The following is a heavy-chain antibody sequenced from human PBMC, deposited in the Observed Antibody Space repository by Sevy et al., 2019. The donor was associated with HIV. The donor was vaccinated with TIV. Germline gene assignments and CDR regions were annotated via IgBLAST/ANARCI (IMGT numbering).Heavy chain of an antibody. CDR3: ARDCSSTSCSKGGFDY. V-gene: IGHV4-4*07. J-gene: IGHJ4*02. CDR2: IYTSGST. CDR1: AGSISSYY. Sequence: SETLSLTCTVSAGSISSYYWSWIRQPAGKGLEWIGRIYTSGSTNYNPSLKSRVTMSVDTSKNQFSLKLSSVTAADTAVYYCARDCSSTSCSKGGFDYWGQGTLVTVSS. D-gene: IGHD2-2*01.